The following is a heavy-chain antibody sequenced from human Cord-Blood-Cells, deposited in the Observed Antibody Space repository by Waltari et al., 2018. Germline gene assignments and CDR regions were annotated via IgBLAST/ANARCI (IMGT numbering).Heavy chain of an antibody. J-gene: IGHJ2*01. D-gene: IGHD1-26*01. V-gene: IGHV1-69*01. CDR3: ARDALYSGSYWYFDL. Sequence: QVQLVQSGAEVKKPGSSVKVSCKASGGTFSSYAISWVRQDAGKGLEWMGGIIPIFGTANYAQKCQGRVTITADESTSTAYMELSSLRSEDTAVYYCARDALYSGSYWYFDLWGRGTLVTVSS. CDR2: IIPIFGTA. CDR1: GGTFSSYA.